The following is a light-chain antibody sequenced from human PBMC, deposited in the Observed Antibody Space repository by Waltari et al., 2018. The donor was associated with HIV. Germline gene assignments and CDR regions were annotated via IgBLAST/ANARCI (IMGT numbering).Light chain of an antibody. Sequence: SFELTQPSSVSVSPGQTARITCSGDVLKKKYARWFQQKPGQAPLLVIYKDTERPSGIPGRFSGSSSGTTVTLTISGAQVDDEADYYCYSAADNIEVFGGGTKLTVL. CDR1: VLKKKY. CDR3: YSAADNIEV. J-gene: IGLJ3*02. V-gene: IGLV3-27*01. CDR2: KDT.